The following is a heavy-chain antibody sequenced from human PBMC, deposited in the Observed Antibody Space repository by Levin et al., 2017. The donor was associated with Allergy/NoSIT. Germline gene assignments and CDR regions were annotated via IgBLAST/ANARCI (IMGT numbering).Heavy chain of an antibody. Sequence: GGSLRLSCAASGFTFDDYAMHWVRQAPGKGLEWVSGISWNSGSIGYADSVKGRFTISRDNAKNSLYLQMNSLRAEDTALYYCAKSALSIAARPPLDYWGQGTLVTVSS. CDR1: GFTFDDYA. CDR2: ISWNSGSI. J-gene: IGHJ4*02. D-gene: IGHD6-6*01. CDR3: AKSALSIAARPPLDY. V-gene: IGHV3-9*01.